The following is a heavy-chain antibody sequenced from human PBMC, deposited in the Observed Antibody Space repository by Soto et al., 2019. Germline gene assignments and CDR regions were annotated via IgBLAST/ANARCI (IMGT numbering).Heavy chain of an antibody. Sequence: QVQVQESGPGLVKPSDTLSLTCTVSGGSVSSRSYFWGWIRQPPGKGLEWIGTIYYNWSTYYNPSLKSRVTLSVDTSRNQFSLKLTSVTPSDTAVYYCARQRVRPATPTVWFDPWGQGTLVTVSS. CDR1: GGSVSSRSYF. CDR2: IYYNWST. J-gene: IGHJ5*02. V-gene: IGHV4-39*01. CDR3: ARQRVRPATPTVWFDP. D-gene: IGHD2-15*01.